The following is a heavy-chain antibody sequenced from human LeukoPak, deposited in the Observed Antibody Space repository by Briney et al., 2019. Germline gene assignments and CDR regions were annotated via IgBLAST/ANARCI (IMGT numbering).Heavy chain of an antibody. J-gene: IGHJ4*02. CDR3: ARDSSSSWEGPQANYFDY. CDR2: INPNSGGT. D-gene: IGHD6-13*01. CDR1: GYTFTGYY. V-gene: IGHV1-2*02. Sequence: ASVKVSCKASGYTFTGYYMHWVRQAPGQGLEWMGWINPNSGGTNYAQKFQGRVTMTRDTSISTAYMELSSLRSEDTAVYYCARDSSSSWEGPQANYFDYWGQGTLVTVSS.